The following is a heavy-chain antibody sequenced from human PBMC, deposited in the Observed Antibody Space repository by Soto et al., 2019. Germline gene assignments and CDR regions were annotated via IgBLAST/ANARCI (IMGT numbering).Heavy chain of an antibody. CDR1: GYTFRSYG. CDR2: ISGYDGNT. D-gene: IGHD3-22*01. CDR3: ARGGSGSYIDY. Sequence: HVQLVQSEPEVKKPGASVKVSCKASGYTFRSYGINWVRQAPGQGLEWMGWISGYDGNTNYAQMFQGRVTLTTDTSTTTAYMELRSLISDDTAVYYCARGGSGSYIDYWGRGALVTVSS. J-gene: IGHJ4*02. V-gene: IGHV1-18*01.